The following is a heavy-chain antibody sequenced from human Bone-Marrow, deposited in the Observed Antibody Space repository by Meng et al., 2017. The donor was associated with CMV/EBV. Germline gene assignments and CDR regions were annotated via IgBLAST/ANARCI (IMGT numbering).Heavy chain of an antibody. CDR2: IYYSGST. J-gene: IGHJ6*02. Sequence: SETLSLTCTVSGYSISSGYYWGWIRQPPGKGLEWIGYIYYSGSTNYNPCLKSRVTISVDTSKNQFSLKLSSVTAADTAVYYCARGGDDYGDSNEDYGMDVWGQGTTVTVSS. CDR3: ARGGDDYGDSNEDYGMDV. D-gene: IGHD4-17*01. V-gene: IGHV4-61*01. CDR1: GYSISSGYY.